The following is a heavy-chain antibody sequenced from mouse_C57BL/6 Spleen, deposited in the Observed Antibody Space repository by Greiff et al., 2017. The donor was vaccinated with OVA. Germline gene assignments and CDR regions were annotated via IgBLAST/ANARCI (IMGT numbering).Heavy chain of an antibody. D-gene: IGHD1-1*01. V-gene: IGHV1-81*01. J-gene: IGHJ2*01. Sequence: VQLQQSGAELVRPGASVKLSCKASGYTFTSYGISWVKQRPGQGLEWIGEIYPRSGNTYYNEKFKGKATLTVDKSSSTAYMELRSLTSEDSAVYFCARWHYGSGHYYFDYWGQGTTLTVSS. CDR2: IYPRSGNT. CDR1: GYTFTSYG. CDR3: ARWHYGSGHYYFDY.